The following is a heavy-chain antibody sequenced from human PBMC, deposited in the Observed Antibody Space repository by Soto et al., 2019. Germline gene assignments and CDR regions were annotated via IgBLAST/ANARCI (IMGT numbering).Heavy chain of an antibody. CDR3: APHTLDTGMPSGY. Sequence: QVQLVQSGAEVREPEASVKVSCKASGYTFTNYGASWVRQAPGQGLEWMGWIGGYKGNTNYAQKLQGRVTLTTDTSTSTAYMELRSLRSDDTAVYYCAPHTLDTGMPSGYWGQGTLVTVSS. CDR1: GYTFTNYG. D-gene: IGHD5-18*01. V-gene: IGHV1-18*01. CDR2: IGGYKGNT. J-gene: IGHJ4*02.